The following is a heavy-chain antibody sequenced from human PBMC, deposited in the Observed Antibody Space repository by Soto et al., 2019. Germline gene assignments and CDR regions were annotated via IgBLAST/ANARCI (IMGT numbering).Heavy chain of an antibody. V-gene: IGHV3-7*01. CDR1: GFTFSSYW. D-gene: IGHD3-16*01. Sequence: EVQLVESGGGLVQPGGSLRLSCAASGFTFSSYWMNWVRQAPGKGLEWVANIKPDGNEKYYLDSVTGRFTISRDNAKNSLYLQMNSLRAEDTAVYYCVRDQNRGGDYDYWGQGTLVTVSS. CDR3: VRDQNRGGDYDY. J-gene: IGHJ4*02. CDR2: IKPDGNEK.